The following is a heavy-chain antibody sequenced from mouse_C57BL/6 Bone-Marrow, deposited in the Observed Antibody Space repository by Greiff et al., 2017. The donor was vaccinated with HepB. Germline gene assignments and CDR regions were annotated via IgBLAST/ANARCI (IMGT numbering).Heavy chain of an antibody. CDR2: IYPRSGTI. J-gene: IGHJ3*01. D-gene: IGHD1-1*01. Sequence: QVQLQQSGAELARPGASVKLSCKASGYTFTSYGISWVKQRTGQGLEWIGEIYPRSGTIYYKEKFKGKATLTADKSSSTAYMELRSLTSEDSAVYFGAWRIDRVVAPFAYWGQGTLVTVSA. CDR1: GYTFTSYG. CDR3: AWRIDRVVAPFAY. V-gene: IGHV1-81*01.